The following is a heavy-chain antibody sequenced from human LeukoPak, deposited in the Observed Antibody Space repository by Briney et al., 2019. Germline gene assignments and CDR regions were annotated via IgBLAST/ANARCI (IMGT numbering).Heavy chain of an antibody. CDR3: VKRRYYYDSSGSDYYFDY. CDR1: GFTFSSYA. V-gene: IGHV3-23*01. D-gene: IGHD3-22*01. CDR2: ISGSGGST. J-gene: IGHJ4*02. Sequence: GGSLRLSCAASGFTFSSYAMSWVRQAPGKGLEWVSAISGSGGSTYYADSVKGRFTISRDNSKNTLYLQMNSLRAEDTAVYYCVKRRYYYDSSGSDYYFDYWGQGTLVTVSS.